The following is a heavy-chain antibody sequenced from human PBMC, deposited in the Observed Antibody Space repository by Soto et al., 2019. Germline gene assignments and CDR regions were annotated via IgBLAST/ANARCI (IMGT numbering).Heavy chain of an antibody. Sequence: SLRLSCAASGFTFDNYAMHWVRQAPGKGLEWVSGISWNSNTIAYADPVKGRFTISRDNAKNSLYLQMNSLRAEDTAFYYCAKDTGPNWGQGTLVNVSS. CDR1: GFTFDNYA. CDR2: ISWNSNTI. J-gene: IGHJ4*02. CDR3: AKDTGPN. V-gene: IGHV3-9*01.